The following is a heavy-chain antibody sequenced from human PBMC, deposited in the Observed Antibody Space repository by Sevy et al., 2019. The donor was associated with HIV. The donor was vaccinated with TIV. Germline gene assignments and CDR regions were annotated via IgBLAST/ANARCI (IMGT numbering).Heavy chain of an antibody. CDR2: THPGDSDT. V-gene: IGHV5-51*01. D-gene: IGHD5-12*01. Sequence: GESLKISCKGSGYSFTSYWIGWVRQMPGKGLEWMGITHPGDSDTRYSPSFQGQITISADHSISTDYLLWSSLKASDTAMYYCARHVLFHGYNPPHFFDIWAQGTMVTVSS. CDR1: GYSFTSYW. J-gene: IGHJ3*02. CDR3: ARHVLFHGYNPPHFFDI.